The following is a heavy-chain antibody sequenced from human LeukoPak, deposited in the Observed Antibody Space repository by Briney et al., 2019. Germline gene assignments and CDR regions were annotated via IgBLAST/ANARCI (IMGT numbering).Heavy chain of an antibody. Sequence: SETLSLTCTVSGGSISSSSYYWGWIRQPPGKGLEWIGYIYYSGSTNYNPSLKSRVTISVDTSKNQFSLKLSSVTAADTAVYYCARDTYYYDSSGPVFDYWGQGTLVTVSS. CDR3: ARDTYYYDSSGPVFDY. V-gene: IGHV4-61*01. CDR1: GGSISSSSYY. D-gene: IGHD3-22*01. J-gene: IGHJ4*02. CDR2: IYYSGST.